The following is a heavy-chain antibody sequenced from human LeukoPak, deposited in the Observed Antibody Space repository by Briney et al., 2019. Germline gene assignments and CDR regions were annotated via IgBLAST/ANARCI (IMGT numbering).Heavy chain of an antibody. Sequence: PSETLSLTCTVSGGSISSSRYYWGWIRRPPGKGLEWIGTIYYSGSTYCNPSLRSRVTISVDSSKNQFSLKLSSVTAADTAVYYCAREGIRSFYFDYWGQGTLVTVSS. CDR2: IYYSGST. J-gene: IGHJ4*02. D-gene: IGHD3-16*02. CDR3: AREGIRSFYFDY. CDR1: GGSISSSRYY. V-gene: IGHV4-39*02.